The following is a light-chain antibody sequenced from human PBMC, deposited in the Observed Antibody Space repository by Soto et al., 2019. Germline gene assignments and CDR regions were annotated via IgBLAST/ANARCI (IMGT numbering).Light chain of an antibody. Sequence: ESGLTQFPGSLTVAIEESATLSGRASQSVGSNYLAWYQQRPGQPPNLLIFGASHRAPDIPDRFSGSGSGTDFTLTINSLEPEDFAVYYCQQRSSWPITFGQGTRLEIK. CDR3: QQRSSWPIT. CDR1: QSVGSNY. V-gene: IGKV3D-20*02. J-gene: IGKJ5*01. CDR2: GAS.